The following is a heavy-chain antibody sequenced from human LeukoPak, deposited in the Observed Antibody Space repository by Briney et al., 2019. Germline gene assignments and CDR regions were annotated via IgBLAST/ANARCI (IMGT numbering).Heavy chain of an antibody. V-gene: IGHV4-38-2*02. CDR2: IYHSGST. CDR3: ARDDFWSGYHDY. Sequence: SETLSLTCTVSGYSISSGYYWGWIRQPPGKGLEWIGSIYHSGSTYYNPSLKSRVTISVDTSKNQFSLKLSSVTAADTAVYYCARDDFWSGYHDYWGQGTLVTVSS. D-gene: IGHD3-3*01. CDR1: GYSISSGYY. J-gene: IGHJ4*02.